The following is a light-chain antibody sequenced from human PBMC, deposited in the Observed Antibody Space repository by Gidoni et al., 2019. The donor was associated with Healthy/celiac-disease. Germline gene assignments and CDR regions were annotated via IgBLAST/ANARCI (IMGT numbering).Light chain of an antibody. J-gene: IGLJ2*01. CDR3: NSRDSSGNHLV. V-gene: IGLV3-19*01. CDR2: GKN. Sequence: SSELTQDPAVSVAFGQTVRITCQGDSLRSYYASWYQQKPGQAPVLVIYGKNNRPSGIPGRFSGSSSGNTASLTITGAQAEDEADYYCNSRDSSGNHLVFGGGTKLTVL. CDR1: SLRSYY.